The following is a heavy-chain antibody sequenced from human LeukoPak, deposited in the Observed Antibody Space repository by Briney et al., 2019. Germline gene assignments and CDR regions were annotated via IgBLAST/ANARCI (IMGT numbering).Heavy chain of an antibody. CDR1: GFTFSSYS. J-gene: IGHJ4*02. CDR2: ISSSSSYI. Sequence: PGGSLRLSCAASGFTFSSYSMNWVRQAPGKGLEWVSSISSSSSYIYYADSVKGRFTISRDNAKNSLYLQMNSLSAEDTAVYYCAREVYGIVATIYDYWGQGTLVTVSS. V-gene: IGHV3-21*01. D-gene: IGHD5-12*01. CDR3: AREVYGIVATIYDY.